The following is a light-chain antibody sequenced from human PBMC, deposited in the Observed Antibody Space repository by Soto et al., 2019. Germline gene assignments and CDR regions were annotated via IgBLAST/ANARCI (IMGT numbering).Light chain of an antibody. Sequence: EVVLTQSPATVSLSPGERATLSCRASQSVYTYLAWYQQKPGQAPRLLIYGASSRATGIPDRFSGSGSGTDFTLTISRLEPEDFAVYYCHQYDSWTFGQGTKVDI. CDR2: GAS. CDR1: QSVYTY. V-gene: IGKV3-20*01. J-gene: IGKJ1*01. CDR3: HQYDSWT.